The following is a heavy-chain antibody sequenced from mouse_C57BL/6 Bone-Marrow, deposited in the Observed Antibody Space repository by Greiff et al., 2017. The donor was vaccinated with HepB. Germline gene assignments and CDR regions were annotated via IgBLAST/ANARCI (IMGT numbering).Heavy chain of an antibody. V-gene: IGHV1-80*01. J-gene: IGHJ2*01. D-gene: IGHD4-1*01. CDR3: ARKGGTGDFDY. CDR2: IYPGDGDT. Sequence: QVQLKESGAELVKPGASVKISCKASGYAFSSYWMNWVKQRPGKGLEWIGQIYPGDGDTNYNGKFKGKATLTADKSSSTTYMQLSSLTSEDSAVYCCARKGGTGDFDYWGQGTTLTVSS. CDR1: GYAFSSYW.